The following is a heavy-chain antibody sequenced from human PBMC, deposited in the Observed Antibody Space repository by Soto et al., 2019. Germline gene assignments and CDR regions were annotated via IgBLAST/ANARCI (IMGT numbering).Heavy chain of an antibody. Sequence: PGGSLRLSCAASGFTFSSYEMNWVRQAPGKGLEWVSCISSSGRTIYYADSVKGRFTISRDNAKNSLYLQMNSLRAEDTAVYYCARPLERRVHGAFDIWGQGTMVTVSS. J-gene: IGHJ3*02. V-gene: IGHV3-48*03. CDR3: ARPLERRVHGAFDI. D-gene: IGHD1-1*01. CDR1: GFTFSSYE. CDR2: ISSSGRTI.